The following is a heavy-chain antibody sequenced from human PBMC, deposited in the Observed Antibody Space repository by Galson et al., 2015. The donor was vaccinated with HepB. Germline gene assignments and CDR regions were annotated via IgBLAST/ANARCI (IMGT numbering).Heavy chain of an antibody. V-gene: IGHV3-30*18. J-gene: IGHJ6*02. D-gene: IGHD6-6*01. CDR3: AKDWVDSSSAQRIAYYYYYGMDV. CDR2: ISYDGSNK. CDR1: GFTFSSYG. Sequence: SLRLSCAASGFTFSSYGMHWVRQAPGKGLEWVAVISYDGSNKYYADSVKGRFTISRDNSKNTLYLQMNSLRAEDTAVYYCAKDWVDSSSAQRIAYYYYYGMDVWGQGTTVTVSS.